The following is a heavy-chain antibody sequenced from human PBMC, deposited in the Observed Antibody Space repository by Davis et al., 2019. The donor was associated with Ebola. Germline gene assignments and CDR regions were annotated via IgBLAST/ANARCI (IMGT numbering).Heavy chain of an antibody. D-gene: IGHD3-16*01. J-gene: IGHJ6*02. V-gene: IGHV4-34*01. CDR2: INHSGST. Sequence: PSETLSLTCAVYGGSFSGYYWSWIRQPPGKGLEWIGEINHSGSTNYNPSLKSRVTISVDTSKNQFSLKLSSVTAADTAVYYCAGAPLEATLGGDYYYYGMDVWGQGTTVTVSS. CDR3: AGAPLEATLGGDYYYYGMDV. CDR1: GGSFSGYY.